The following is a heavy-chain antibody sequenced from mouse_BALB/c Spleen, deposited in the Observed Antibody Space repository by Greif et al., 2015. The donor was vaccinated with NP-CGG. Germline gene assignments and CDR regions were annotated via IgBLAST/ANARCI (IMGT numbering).Heavy chain of an antibody. CDR3: AREGNYVWFAY. CDR2: ISSGGST. CDR1: GFTFSSYA. Sequence: DVMLVESGGGLVKPGGSLKLSCAASGFTFSSYAMSWVRQTPEKRLEWVASISSGGSTYYPDSVKGRFTISRDNARNILYLQMSSLRSEDTAMYYCAREGNYVWFAYWGQGTLVTVSA. J-gene: IGHJ3*01. D-gene: IGHD2-1*01. V-gene: IGHV5-6-5*01.